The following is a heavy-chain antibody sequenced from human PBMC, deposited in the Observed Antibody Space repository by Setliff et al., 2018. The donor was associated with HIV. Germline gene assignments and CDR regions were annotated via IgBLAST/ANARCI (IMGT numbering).Heavy chain of an antibody. CDR1: GYTFTSYY. Sequence: ASVKVSCKASGYTFTSYYMHWVRQAPGQGLEWMGIINPSGGSTSYAQKFQGRVTMTRDTSTSTVYMELSSLRSEDTAVYYCAGEVVPAAMRYYYYMDVWGKGTTVTVSS. CDR2: INPSGGST. V-gene: IGHV1-46*01. CDR3: AGEVVPAAMRYYYYMDV. D-gene: IGHD2-2*01. J-gene: IGHJ6*03.